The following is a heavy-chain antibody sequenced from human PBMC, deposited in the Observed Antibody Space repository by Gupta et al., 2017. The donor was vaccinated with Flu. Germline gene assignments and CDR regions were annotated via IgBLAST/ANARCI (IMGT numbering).Heavy chain of an antibody. CDR2: INTDGRST. J-gene: IGHJ4*02. D-gene: IGHD6-19*01. V-gene: IGHV3-74*01. CDR1: QFIFSNYW. Sequence: EMQVVESGGGLVQPAASLRLSCAASQFIFSNYWIHWVRQAPGKGLVWVSRINTDGRSTDYADSVKGRFTVARDSAKNTVFLQMSSLRADDTAVYFCACGALRTGVPSQIGGCWGQGTLVTVSS. CDR3: ACGALRTGVPSQIGGC.